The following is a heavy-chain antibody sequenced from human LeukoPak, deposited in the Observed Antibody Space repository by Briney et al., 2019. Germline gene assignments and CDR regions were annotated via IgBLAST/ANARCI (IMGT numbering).Heavy chain of an antibody. V-gene: IGHV3-21*01. Sequence: PGGSLRLSCAASAFTFSSYSVNWVRQAPGKGLEWVSSISSSSSYIYYADSVKGRFTISRDNAKNSLYLQMNSLRAEDTAVYYCARDGHITIFGVVIIGYFDYWGQGTLVTVSS. CDR2: ISSSSSYI. CDR3: ARDGHITIFGVVIIGYFDY. J-gene: IGHJ4*02. D-gene: IGHD3-3*01. CDR1: AFTFSSYS.